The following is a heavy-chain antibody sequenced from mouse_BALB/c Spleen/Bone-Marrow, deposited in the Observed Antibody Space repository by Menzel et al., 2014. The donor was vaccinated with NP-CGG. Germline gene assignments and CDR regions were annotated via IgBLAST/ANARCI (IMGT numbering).Heavy chain of an antibody. CDR3: AGSTPLAY. CDR1: GYAFSRSW. V-gene: IGHV1-80*01. Sequence: VQVVESGAELVRPGSSVKISCKASGYAFSRSWXPWVKLLSXQFLAFLGQIYPGDDDTNYSGKFKGRATLTADKSSGTAYMQLSSLTSEDSAVYFCAGSTPLAYWGQGTLVTVSA. D-gene: IGHD1-1*01. J-gene: IGHJ3*01. CDR2: IYPGDDDT.